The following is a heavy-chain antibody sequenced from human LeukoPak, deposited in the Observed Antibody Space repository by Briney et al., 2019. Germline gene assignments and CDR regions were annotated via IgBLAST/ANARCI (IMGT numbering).Heavy chain of an antibody. CDR3: AKERHDYYKSRYFES. V-gene: IGHV3-23*01. J-gene: IGHJ4*02. CDR2: ISGSSGST. D-gene: IGHD3-22*01. CDR1: GFIFRTYA. Sequence: GGSLRLSCAASGFIFRTYAMRWVRQAPGKGLEWVSTISGSSGSTYYTASVKGRFTISRDNSKNALYLQMNSLRAEDTAVYYCAKERHDYYKSRYFESWGQGTLVTVSS.